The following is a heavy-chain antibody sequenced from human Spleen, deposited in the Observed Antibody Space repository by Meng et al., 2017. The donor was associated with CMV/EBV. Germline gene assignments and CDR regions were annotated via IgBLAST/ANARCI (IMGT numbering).Heavy chain of an antibody. Sequence: GGSLRLSCAASGFTYSNYWMHWVRQAPGKGLVWVSRISSDGSSTRSYADSVKGRFTISRDNAKNTLYLQMSSLRAEDTAVYYCVRGAFCTSTSCYKYYYYAMDVWGQGTTVTV. CDR2: ISSDGSSTR. J-gene: IGHJ6*02. D-gene: IGHD2-2*02. V-gene: IGHV3-74*01. CDR1: GFTYSNYW. CDR3: VRGAFCTSTSCYKYYYYAMDV.